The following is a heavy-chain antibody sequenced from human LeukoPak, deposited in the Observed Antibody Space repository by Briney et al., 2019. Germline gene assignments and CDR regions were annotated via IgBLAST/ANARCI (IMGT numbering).Heavy chain of an antibody. V-gene: IGHV3-23*01. CDR1: GFTFSSYA. Sequence: GGSLRLSCAASGFTFSSYAMSWVRQAPGKGLEWVSAIGGSGGSTYYADSVKGRFTISRDNSKNTLYLQMNSLRAEDTAVYYCAKDKYCSSTSCPYYYYYYMDVWGKGTTVTVSS. D-gene: IGHD2-2*01. CDR3: AKDKYCSSTSCPYYYYYYMDV. CDR2: IGGSGGST. J-gene: IGHJ6*03.